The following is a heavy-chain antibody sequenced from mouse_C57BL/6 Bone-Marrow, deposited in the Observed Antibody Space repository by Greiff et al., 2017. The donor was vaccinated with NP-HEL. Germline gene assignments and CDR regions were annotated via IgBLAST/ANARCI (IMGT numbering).Heavy chain of an antibody. Sequence: QVQLKQSGPELVKPGASVKISCKASGYAFSSSWMNWVKQRPGKGLEWIGRIYPGDGDTNYNGKFKVKATLTADKSSSTAYMQLSSLTSEYSAVYFCARGAPSITTVVARPYYFDYWGQGTTLTVSS. V-gene: IGHV1-82*01. CDR1: GYAFSSSW. J-gene: IGHJ2*01. CDR2: IYPGDGDT. D-gene: IGHD1-1*01. CDR3: ARGAPSITTVVARPYYFDY.